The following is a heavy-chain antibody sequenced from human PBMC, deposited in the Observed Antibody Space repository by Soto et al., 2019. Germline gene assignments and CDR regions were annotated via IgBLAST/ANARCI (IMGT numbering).Heavy chain of an antibody. J-gene: IGHJ6*02. V-gene: IGHV6-1*01. Sequence: SQTLSRTCVISGDSVSSNSAGWNWIRQSPSRGLEWLGRTFYRSKWYNDYAVSLKGRISINADTSKNQFSLQLNSVTPEDTAVYYCARVAYNESEYHNGMDFCGQGTTVTVS. CDR1: GDSVSSNSAG. CDR3: ARVAYNESEYHNGMDF. CDR2: TFYRSKWYN. D-gene: IGHD2-2*01.